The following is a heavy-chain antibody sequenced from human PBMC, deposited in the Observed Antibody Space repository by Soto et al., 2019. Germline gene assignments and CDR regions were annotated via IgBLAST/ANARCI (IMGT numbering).Heavy chain of an antibody. Sequence: QVRLVQSGGEVRNPGASVKVSCKASGFTFSYYGVSWVRQAPGQGLEWMGFTNAHTGRSGTSKKFHGRVTLSTDTSTNTAYMELRSLRSDDTAVYFCARDLAGLYLFDYWGQGTLLTVSS. V-gene: IGHV1-18*04. J-gene: IGHJ4*02. D-gene: IGHD7-27*01. CDR3: ARDLAGLYLFDY. CDR1: GFTFSYYG. CDR2: TNAHTGRS.